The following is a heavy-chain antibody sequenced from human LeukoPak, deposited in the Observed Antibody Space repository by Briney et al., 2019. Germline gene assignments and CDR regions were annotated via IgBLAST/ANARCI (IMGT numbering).Heavy chain of an antibody. CDR2: ISSSGSTI. CDR1: GFTFSDYY. Sequence: PGGSLGLSCAASGFTFSDYYMSWIRQAPGKGLEWVSYISSSGSTIYYADSVKGRFTISRDNAKNSLYLQMNSLRAEDTAVYYCARVNRVVGATKAYYFDYWGQGTLVTVSS. V-gene: IGHV3-11*04. D-gene: IGHD1-26*01. J-gene: IGHJ4*02. CDR3: ARVNRVVGATKAYYFDY.